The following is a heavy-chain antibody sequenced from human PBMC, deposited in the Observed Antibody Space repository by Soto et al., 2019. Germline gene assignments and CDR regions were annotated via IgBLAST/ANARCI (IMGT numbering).Heavy chain of an antibody. D-gene: IGHD3-16*01. CDR1: GLPFSNYA. CDR3: AKGDLLWDPFDL. CDR2: ISASGYSA. V-gene: IGHV3-23*01. J-gene: IGHJ4*02. Sequence: EAQLLESGGGLVQPGGSLRLSCAASGLPFSNYAMTWVRQAPGKGLEWVSIISASGYSAYYGGAVKGRFTTSRDNSRRTLYLQMNGLRAEDTAVYYCAKGDLLWDPFDLWGQGTLVTVSS.